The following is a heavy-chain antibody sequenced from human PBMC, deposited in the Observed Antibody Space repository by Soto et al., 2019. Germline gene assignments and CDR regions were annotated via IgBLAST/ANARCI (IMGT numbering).Heavy chain of an antibody. CDR2: IYYSGST. D-gene: IGHD1-26*01. Sequence: SETLSLTCTVSGGSISSGDYYWSWIRQPPGKGLEWIGYIYYSGSTYYNPSLKSRVTISVDTSKNQFSLKLSSVTAADTAVYYCARYRRIVGATDYYGMDVWGQGTTVTVSS. CDR1: GGSISSGDYY. V-gene: IGHV4-30-4*01. CDR3: ARYRRIVGATDYYGMDV. J-gene: IGHJ6*02.